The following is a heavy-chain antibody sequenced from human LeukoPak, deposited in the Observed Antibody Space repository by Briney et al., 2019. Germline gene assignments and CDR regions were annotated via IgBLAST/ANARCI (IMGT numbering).Heavy chain of an antibody. CDR1: GGSFSDYY. J-gene: IGHJ3*02. V-gene: IGHV4-59*01. CDR2: ISNGGST. CDR3: VRLQPNTGEWAFDI. Sequence: SETLSLTCAVYGGSFSDYYWSWIRHPPGEGLEWIGYISNGGSTNYNPSLKSRVTISVDTSKNQLSLKLSSVTAADTAVYHCVRLQPNTGEWAFDIWGQGTMVSVSS. D-gene: IGHD1-1*01.